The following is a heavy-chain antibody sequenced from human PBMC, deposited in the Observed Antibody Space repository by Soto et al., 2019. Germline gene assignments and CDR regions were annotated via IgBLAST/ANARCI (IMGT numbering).Heavy chain of an antibody. D-gene: IGHD1-26*01. CDR2: IYHSGST. CDR3: ASRPSGSGFDP. V-gene: IGHV4-30-2*01. J-gene: IGHJ5*02. CDR1: GGSISSGGYS. Sequence: QLQLQESGSGLVKPSQTLSLTCAVSGGSISSGGYSWSWIRQPPGKGLECIGYIYHSGSTYYNPSLKSRLTISVDRSKNQFSLTLSSVTAADTAVYYCASRPSGSGFDPWCQGTLVTVSS.